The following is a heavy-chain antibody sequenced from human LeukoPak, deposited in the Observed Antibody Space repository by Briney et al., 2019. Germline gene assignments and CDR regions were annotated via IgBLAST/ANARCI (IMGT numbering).Heavy chain of an antibody. V-gene: IGHV4-39*01. CDR2: IFYSGST. CDR1: GGSISSGRYY. CDR3: ARQPRDFLTGSYRRSYYYSYMDV. D-gene: IGHD3/OR15-3a*01. Sequence: SETLSLTCTVSGGSISSGRYYWGWIRQPPGKGLEWIGTIFYSGSTNYNPSLKSRGSIAVDTSKNQFSLRLSSVTAADTAVYYCARQPRDFLTGSYRRSYYYSYMDVWGNGATVTVSS. J-gene: IGHJ6*03.